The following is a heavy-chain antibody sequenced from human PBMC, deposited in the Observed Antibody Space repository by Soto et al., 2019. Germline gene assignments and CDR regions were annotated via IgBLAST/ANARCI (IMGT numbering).Heavy chain of an antibody. J-gene: IGHJ6*02. D-gene: IGHD1-20*01. CDR1: GFTFSSYS. Sequence: EVQLVESGGGLVKPGGSLRLSCAASGFTFSSYSMNWVRQAPGKGLEWVSSISSSSSYIYYADSVKGRFTISRDNAKNSLYLQMNSLRAEDTAVYYCARYKVRAVTYYYGMDVWGQGTTVTVSS. V-gene: IGHV3-21*01. CDR2: ISSSSSYI. CDR3: ARYKVRAVTYYYGMDV.